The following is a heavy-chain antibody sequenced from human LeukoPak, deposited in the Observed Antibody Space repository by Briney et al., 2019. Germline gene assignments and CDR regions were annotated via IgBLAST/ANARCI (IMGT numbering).Heavy chain of an antibody. Sequence: ASVKVSCKASGFTFTSSAMQWVRQARGQRLERIGWIVVGSGNTNYAQKFQERVTITRDMSTSTAYMELSSLRSEDTAVYYCAAIKSPVAGIDYWGQGTLVTVSS. CDR1: GFTFTSSA. D-gene: IGHD6-19*01. J-gene: IGHJ4*02. CDR2: IVVGSGNT. V-gene: IGHV1-58*02. CDR3: AAIKSPVAGIDY.